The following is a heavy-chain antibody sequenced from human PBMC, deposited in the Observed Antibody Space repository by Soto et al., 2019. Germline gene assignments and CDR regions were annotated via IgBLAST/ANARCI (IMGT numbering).Heavy chain of an antibody. CDR2: IKSKTDGGTT. CDR1: GFTFSNAW. CDR3: TTDGRRYDICA. Sequence: GESLKISCAASGFTFSNAWMSWVRQAPGKGLEWVGRIKSKTDGGTTDYAAPVKGRFTISRDDSKNTLYLQMNSLKTEDTAVYYCTTDGRRYDICAWGQGTLVTVSS. D-gene: IGHD3-9*01. J-gene: IGHJ4*02. V-gene: IGHV3-15*01.